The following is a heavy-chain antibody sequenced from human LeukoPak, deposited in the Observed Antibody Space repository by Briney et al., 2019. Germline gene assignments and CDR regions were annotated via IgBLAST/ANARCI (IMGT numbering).Heavy chain of an antibody. Sequence: PGGSLRLSCAASGFTFSSYEMSWVRQAPGKGLEWVSYISSSASTKYYADSVKGRFTISRDNAKKSLYLQMDSLRAEDTAVYYCARETHDGLDYWGQGTLVTVSS. CDR3: ARETHDGLDY. D-gene: IGHD1-1*01. CDR2: ISSSASTK. CDR1: GFTFSSYE. V-gene: IGHV3-48*03. J-gene: IGHJ4*02.